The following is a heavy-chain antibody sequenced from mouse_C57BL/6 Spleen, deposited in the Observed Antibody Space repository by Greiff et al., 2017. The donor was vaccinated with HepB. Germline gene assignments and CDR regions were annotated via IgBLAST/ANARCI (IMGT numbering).Heavy chain of an antibody. CDR2: IYPGNSDT. J-gene: IGHJ4*01. Sequence: VQLQQSGPVLARPGASVKMSCKTSGYTFTSYWMHWVKQRPGQGLEWIGAIYPGNSDTSYNQKFKGKAKLTAVTSASTAYMELSSLTNEDSAVYYCTRRATVVATDAMDYWGQGTSVTVSS. CDR3: TRRATVVATDAMDY. D-gene: IGHD1-1*01. V-gene: IGHV1-5*01. CDR1: GYTFTSYW.